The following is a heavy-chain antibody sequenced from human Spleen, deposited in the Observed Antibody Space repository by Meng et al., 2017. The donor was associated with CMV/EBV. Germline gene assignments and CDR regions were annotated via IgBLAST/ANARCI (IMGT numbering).Heavy chain of an antibody. V-gene: IGHV3-11*04. D-gene: IGHD3-3*01. J-gene: IGHJ4*02. CDR3: ASGGIGDFWSGYYFDY. CDR2: SSSSGSTI. Sequence: GFTFSDYYMSWIRQSPGKGLEWVSYSSSSGSTIYSADSVKGRFTISRDNAKNSLYLQMNSLRAEDTAVYYCASGGIGDFWSGYYFDYWGQGTLVTVSS. CDR1: GFTFSDYY.